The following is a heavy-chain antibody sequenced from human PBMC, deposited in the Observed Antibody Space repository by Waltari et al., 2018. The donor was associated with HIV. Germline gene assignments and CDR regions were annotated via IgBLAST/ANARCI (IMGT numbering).Heavy chain of an antibody. Sequence: EVQLVESGGGLVQPGGSLRLSCLASGFTFSIYWLHWIRQAPGKGLVWISRINSDGSSTSYSDSVKGRFTISRDNDKNTVYLEMNSLRAEDMALYYCARGSRRDRWDVTDSDWGQGTLVTVSS. CDR1: GFTFSIYW. CDR2: INSDGSST. J-gene: IGHJ4*02. V-gene: IGHV3-74*01. CDR3: ARGSRRDRWDVTDSD. D-gene: IGHD1-26*01.